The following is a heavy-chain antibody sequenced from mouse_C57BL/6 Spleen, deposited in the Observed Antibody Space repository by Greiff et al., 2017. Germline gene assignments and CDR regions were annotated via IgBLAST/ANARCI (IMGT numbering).Heavy chain of an antibody. V-gene: IGHV1-69*01. D-gene: IGHD1-1*01. J-gene: IGHJ4*01. Sequence: VQLQQPGAELVMPGASVKLSCKASGYTFTSYWMHWVKQRPGQGLEWIGEIDPSDSYTNYNQKFKGKSTLTVDKSSSTAYMQRSSLTSEDSAVYYCARVHGSSYVYYYAMDYWGQGTSVTVSS. CDR3: ARVHGSSYVYYYAMDY. CDR2: IDPSDSYT. CDR1: GYTFTSYW.